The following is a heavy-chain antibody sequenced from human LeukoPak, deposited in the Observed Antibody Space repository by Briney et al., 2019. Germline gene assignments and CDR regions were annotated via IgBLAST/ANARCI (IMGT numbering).Heavy chain of an antibody. V-gene: IGHV3-23*01. Sequence: GGSLRLSCAASGFTFSSNAMSWARQAPGKGLEWVSTISAGGVSTYYADSVKGRFTISRDISKYTLYLQMNSLRAEGTAVYYCAKDPFGFDAFDMWGQGTMVTVSS. J-gene: IGHJ3*02. CDR1: GFTFSSNA. D-gene: IGHD3-16*01. CDR2: ISAGGVST. CDR3: AKDPFGFDAFDM.